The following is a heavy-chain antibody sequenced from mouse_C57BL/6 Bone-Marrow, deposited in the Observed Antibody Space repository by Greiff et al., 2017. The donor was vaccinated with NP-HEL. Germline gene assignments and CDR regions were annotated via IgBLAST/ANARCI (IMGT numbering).Heavy chain of an antibody. CDR1: GYTFTSYW. J-gene: IGHJ4*01. D-gene: IGHD3-2*02. CDR3: ARVGYLYYYAMDY. Sequence: VQLQQPGAELVKPGASVKLSCKASGYTFTSYWMHLVKQRPGQGLEWIGMIHPNSGSTNYNEKFKSKATLTVDKSSSTAYMQLSSLTSEDSAVYYCARVGYLYYYAMDYWGQGTSVTVSS. V-gene: IGHV1-64*01. CDR2: IHPNSGST.